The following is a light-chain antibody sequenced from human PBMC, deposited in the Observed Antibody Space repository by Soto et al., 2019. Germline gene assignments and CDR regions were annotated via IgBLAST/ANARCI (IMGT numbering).Light chain of an antibody. J-gene: IGKJ4*01. V-gene: IGKV3-20*01. Sequence: EFVLTQSPGTLSLSPGERATLSCRASQSVSSSYLAWYQQKPGQAPRLLIYGASSRATGIPDRFSGSGSGTDFTLTISRLEPEDFAVYYCQQYVSSPRTFGGGTKVDI. CDR2: GAS. CDR1: QSVSSSY. CDR3: QQYVSSPRT.